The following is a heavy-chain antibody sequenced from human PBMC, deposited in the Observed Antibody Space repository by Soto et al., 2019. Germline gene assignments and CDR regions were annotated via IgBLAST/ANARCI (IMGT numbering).Heavy chain of an antibody. D-gene: IGHD2-8*01. J-gene: IGHJ4*02. CDR2: ISGSGGST. CDR1: GFTFSSYA. Sequence: EVQLLESGGGLVQPGGSLRLSCAASGFTFSSYAMSWVRQAPGKGLEWVSAISGSGGSTYYADSVKGRFTISRDNSKNTLYLQMNSLIAEDTAVYYCASDIVLMVYAIQIDYWCQGTLVTVS. V-gene: IGHV3-23*01. CDR3: ASDIVLMVYAIQIDY.